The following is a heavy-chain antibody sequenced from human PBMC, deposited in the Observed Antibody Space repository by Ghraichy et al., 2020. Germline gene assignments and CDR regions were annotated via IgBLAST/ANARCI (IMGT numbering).Heavy chain of an antibody. Sequence: ASVKVSCKASGYTFTGYYMHWVRQAPGQGLEWMGRINPNSGGTNYAQKFQGRVTMTRDTSISTAYMELSRLRSDDTAVYYCARDGAKYYYDSSGYYSDYWGQGTLVTVSS. D-gene: IGHD3-22*01. J-gene: IGHJ4*02. CDR3: ARDGAKYYYDSSGYYSDY. V-gene: IGHV1-2*06. CDR1: GYTFTGYY. CDR2: INPNSGGT.